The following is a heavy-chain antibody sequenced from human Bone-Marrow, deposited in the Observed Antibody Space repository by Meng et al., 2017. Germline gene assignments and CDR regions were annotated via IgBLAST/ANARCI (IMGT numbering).Heavy chain of an antibody. D-gene: IGHD6-13*01. CDR3: ARDEDISAAGKLFGDY. CDR2: IIPIFGTA. Sequence: QGQLVQSGAEVKKPGSSVKVSCKASGGTFSSYAISWVRQAPGQGLEWMGGIIPIFGTANYAQKFQGRVTITADESTSTAYMELSSLRSEDTAVYYCARDEDISAAGKLFGDYWGQGALVTVSS. CDR1: GGTFSSYA. J-gene: IGHJ4*02. V-gene: IGHV1-69*01.